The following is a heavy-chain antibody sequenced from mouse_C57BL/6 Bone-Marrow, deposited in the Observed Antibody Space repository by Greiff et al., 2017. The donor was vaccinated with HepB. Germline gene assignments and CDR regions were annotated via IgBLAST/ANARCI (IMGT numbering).Heavy chain of an antibody. CDR3: TTGYYGSPYAMDY. CDR2: IDPENGDT. J-gene: IGHJ4*01. Sequence: EVQLVESGAELVRPGASVKLSCTASGFNIKDDYMHWVKQRPEQGLEWIGWIDPENGDTEYASKFQGKATITADTSSNTAYLQLSSLTSEDTAVYYCTTGYYGSPYAMDYWGQGTSVTVSS. V-gene: IGHV14-4*01. D-gene: IGHD1-1*01. CDR1: GFNIKDDY.